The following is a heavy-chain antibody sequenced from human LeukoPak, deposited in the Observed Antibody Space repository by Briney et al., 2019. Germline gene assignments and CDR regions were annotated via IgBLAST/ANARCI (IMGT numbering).Heavy chain of an antibody. J-gene: IGHJ3*02. CDR1: GFTVSSNY. CDR3: ARDDAGTTVISPGAFDI. CDR2: IYSGGIT. Sequence: GGSLRLSCAASGFTVSSNYMSWVRQAPGKGLEWVSIIYSGGITYYTDSVKGRFTISRDNSKNTLYLQMNSLRAEDTAVYYCARDDAGTTVISPGAFDIWGQGTVVTVSS. V-gene: IGHV3-53*01. D-gene: IGHD4-17*01.